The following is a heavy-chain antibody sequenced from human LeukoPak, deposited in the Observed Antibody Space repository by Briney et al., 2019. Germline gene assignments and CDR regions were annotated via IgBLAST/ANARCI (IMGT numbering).Heavy chain of an antibody. J-gene: IGHJ4*02. CDR3: TREYSSGWPFDF. CDR2: IRSKADTYAT. CDR1: GFTFSDSA. D-gene: IGHD6-19*01. V-gene: IGHV3-73*01. Sequence: GGSLTLSXAASGFTFSDSAIHWVRQATGKGLEWVGRIRSKADTYATTYAASLKGRFTISRDDSRNRAYLQMSSLRTEDTAVYYCTREYSSGWPFDFWGQGTLVTVSS.